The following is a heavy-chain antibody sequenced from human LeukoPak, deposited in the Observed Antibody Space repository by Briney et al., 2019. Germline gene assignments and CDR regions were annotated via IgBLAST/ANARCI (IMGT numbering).Heavy chain of an antibody. CDR1: GFTFSSYA. D-gene: IGHD3-3*01. CDR3: AKLLVRYYDFWSGSDYFDY. Sequence: GGSLRLSCAASGFTFSSYAMSWVRQAPGKGLEWVSAISGSGGSTYYADSVKGRFTISRDNSKNTLYLQMYSLRAEDTAVYYCAKLLVRYYDFWSGSDYFDYWGQGTLVTVSS. J-gene: IGHJ4*02. CDR2: ISGSGGST. V-gene: IGHV3-23*01.